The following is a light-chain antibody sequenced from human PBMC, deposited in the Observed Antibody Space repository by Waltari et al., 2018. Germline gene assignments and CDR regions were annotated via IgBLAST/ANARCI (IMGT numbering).Light chain of an antibody. Sequence: EIVMRKSPATLSESPGDRAIISFRASQSVSNNLAWYQQKPGQAPRLLIYGATIRATRVPASFSGSGSGTEFFLTINRLQSEDFAIYYCQQNKDWPRTFGQGTKVEIK. CDR2: GAT. V-gene: IGKV3-15*01. CDR3: QQNKDWPRT. J-gene: IGKJ1*01. CDR1: QSVSNN.